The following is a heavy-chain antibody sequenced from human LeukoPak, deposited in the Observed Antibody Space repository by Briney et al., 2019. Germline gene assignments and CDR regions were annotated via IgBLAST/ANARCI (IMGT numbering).Heavy chain of an antibody. V-gene: IGHV1-18*01. J-gene: IGHJ5*02. D-gene: IGHD6-13*01. CDR1: GYTFTSYG. CDR2: ISAYNGNT. CDR3: ARESSSWSVICFDP. Sequence: ASVKVSCKASGYTFTSYGISWVRQAPGQGLEWMGWISAYNGNTNYAQKLQGRVTMTTDTSTSTAYMELRSLRSDDTAVFYCARESSSWSVICFDPWGQGTLVTVSS.